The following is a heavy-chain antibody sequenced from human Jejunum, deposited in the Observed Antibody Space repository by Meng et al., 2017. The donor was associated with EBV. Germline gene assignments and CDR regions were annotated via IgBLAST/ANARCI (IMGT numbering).Heavy chain of an antibody. V-gene: IGHV1-8*01. CDR3: ARGRVWGSYQDY. J-gene: IGHJ4*02. CDR1: GYTFTSYD. CDR2: MNPNSGNT. D-gene: IGHD3-16*02. Sequence: GQRGRSGAEVKRPGAAVKVACKASGYTFTSYDFNWVRQATGQRLEGMGWMNPNSGNTGYAQKFQGRVTMTRNTSISTAYMELSSLRSEDTAVYYCARGRVWGSYQDYWGQGTLVTVSS.